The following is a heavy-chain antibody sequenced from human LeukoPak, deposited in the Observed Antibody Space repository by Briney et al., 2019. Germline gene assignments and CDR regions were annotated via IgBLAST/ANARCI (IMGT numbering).Heavy chain of an antibody. Sequence: SETLSLTCTVSGGSISSYYWSWIRQPAGKGLEWIGRIYTSGSTNYNPSLKSRVSMSADTSKNQFSLKLSSVTAADTAVYYCAIDWDSSGGFDYWGQGTLVTVS. J-gene: IGHJ4*02. CDR2: IYTSGST. CDR3: AIDWDSSGGFDY. V-gene: IGHV4-4*07. CDR1: GGSISSYY. D-gene: IGHD6-19*01.